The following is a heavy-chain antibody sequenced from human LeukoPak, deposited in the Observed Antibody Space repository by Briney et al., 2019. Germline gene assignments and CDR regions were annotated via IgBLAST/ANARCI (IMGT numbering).Heavy chain of an antibody. V-gene: IGHV1-69*13. CDR2: IIPILGTA. CDR1: GGTFSSYA. D-gene: IGHD6-6*01. J-gene: IGHJ4*02. CDR3: ASRYSSSYILESRFDY. Sequence: GASVKVSCKASGGTFSSYAISWVRQAPGQGLEWMGGIIPILGTANYAQKFQGRVTITADESTSTGYMEVSSLRSEDTAVYYCASRYSSSYILESRFDYWGQGTLVTVSS.